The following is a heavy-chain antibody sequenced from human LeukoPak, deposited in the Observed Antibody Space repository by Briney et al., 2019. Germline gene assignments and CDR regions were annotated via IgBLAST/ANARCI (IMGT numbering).Heavy chain of an antibody. D-gene: IGHD6-19*01. V-gene: IGHV3-48*01. CDR2: ITGSSSTI. J-gene: IGHJ3*01. CDR1: GFTFSDYN. Sequence: GGSLRLSCAASGFTFSDYNMNWVRQAPGKGPEWVSYITGSSSTIFYADSVKGRFTISRDNAKNSLYLQMNSLRAEDTAVYYCARPTSSGWYSHWGQGTMVTVSS. CDR3: ARPTSSGWYSH.